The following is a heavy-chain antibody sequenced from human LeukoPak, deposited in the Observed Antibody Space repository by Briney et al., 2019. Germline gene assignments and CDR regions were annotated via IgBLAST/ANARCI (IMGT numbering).Heavy chain of an antibody. CDR3: ARDRSSGWFYFDY. J-gene: IGHJ4*02. CDR2: IYYSGST. Sequence: PSQTLSLTCTVSGGSISSGGYYRNWIRQHPGKGLEWIGYIYYSGSTHYNPSLKSRVTISVDMSKNQFSLKVSSVTAADTAIYYCARDRSSGWFYFDYWGQGTLVTVSS. D-gene: IGHD6-13*01. CDR1: GGSISSGGYY. V-gene: IGHV4-31*03.